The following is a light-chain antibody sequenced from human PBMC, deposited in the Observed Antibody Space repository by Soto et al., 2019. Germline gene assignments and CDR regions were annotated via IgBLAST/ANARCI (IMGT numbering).Light chain of an antibody. Sequence: QSVLTQPPSASGSPGQSVTTSCTGTSSDVGGFNYVSWYQQHPGKAPKLMIYEVSKRASGVPDRFSGSKSGNTASLTVSGLQAEDEADYYCSSYTISNTLPFVFGTGTKVTVL. J-gene: IGLJ1*01. CDR3: SSYTISNTLPFV. CDR1: SSDVGGFNY. CDR2: EVS. V-gene: IGLV2-8*01.